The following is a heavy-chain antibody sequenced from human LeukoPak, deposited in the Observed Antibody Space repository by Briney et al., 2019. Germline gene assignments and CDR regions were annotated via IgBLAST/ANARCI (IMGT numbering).Heavy chain of an antibody. CDR1: GFTVDSTY. CDR3: ARNENSGWGYFDY. D-gene: IGHD5-12*01. J-gene: IGHJ4*02. CDR2: IYTGGNT. Sequence: GGSLRLSCAASGFTVDSTYLSWVRQAPGKGLEWVSTIYTGGNTYYAASVKGRFTISRDFSKNTVFLHMNSLRAEDTAVYYCARNENSGWGYFDYWGQGTLVTVSS. V-gene: IGHV3-53*01.